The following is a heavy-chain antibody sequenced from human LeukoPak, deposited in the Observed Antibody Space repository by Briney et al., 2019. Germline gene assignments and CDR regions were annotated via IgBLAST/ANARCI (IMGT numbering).Heavy chain of an antibody. CDR2: INHSGST. V-gene: IGHV4-34*01. J-gene: IGHJ5*02. CDR3: ARGRRQGLYCSGGSCYPNWFDP. Sequence: SETLSLTCAVYGGSLSGYYWSWIRQPPGKGLEWIGEINHSGSTNYNPSLKSRVTISVDTPKNQFSLKLSSVTAADTAVYYCARGRRQGLYCSGGSCYPNWFDPWGQGTLVTVSS. D-gene: IGHD2-15*01. CDR1: GGSLSGYY.